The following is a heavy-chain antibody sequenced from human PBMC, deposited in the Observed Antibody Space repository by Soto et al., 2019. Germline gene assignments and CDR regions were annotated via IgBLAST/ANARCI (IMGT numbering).Heavy chain of an antibody. CDR3: ARQGRVTYYYDSSGYQPYGMDV. V-gene: IGHV3-30-3*01. CDR1: GFTFSSYA. D-gene: IGHD3-22*01. CDR2: ISYDGSNK. J-gene: IGHJ6*02. Sequence: GGSLRLSCAASGFTFSSYAMHWVRQAPGKGLEWVAVISYDGSNKYYADSVKGRFTISRDNSKNTLYLQMNSLRAEDTAAYYCARQGRVTYYYDSSGYQPYGMDVWGQGTTVTVSS.